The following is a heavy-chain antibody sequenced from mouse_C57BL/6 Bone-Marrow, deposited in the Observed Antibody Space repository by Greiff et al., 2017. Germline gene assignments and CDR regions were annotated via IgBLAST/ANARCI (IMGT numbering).Heavy chain of an antibody. J-gene: IGHJ2*01. CDR2: INPYNGGT. CDR1: GYTFTDYY. CDR3: ARFAITTVEYYFDY. Sequence: VQLQQSGPVLVKPGASVKMSCKASGYTFTDYYMNWVKQSHGKSLEWIGVINPYNGGTSYNQKFKGKATLTVDKSSSTAYMELNSLTSEDSAVYYCARFAITTVEYYFDYWGQGTTLTVSS. V-gene: IGHV1-19*01. D-gene: IGHD1-1*01.